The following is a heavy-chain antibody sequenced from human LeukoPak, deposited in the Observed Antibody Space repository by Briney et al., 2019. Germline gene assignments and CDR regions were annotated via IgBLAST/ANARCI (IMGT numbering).Heavy chain of an antibody. CDR1: GGSISSYY. J-gene: IGHJ1*01. CDR2: IYYSGST. Sequence: SETLSLTCTVSGGSISSYYWSWIRQPPGKRLEWIGHIYYSGSTNYNPSLKSRVTISVDTSKNQFSLKLSSVTAADTAVYYCAREGLWFGESEHWGQGTLVTVSS. CDR3: AREGLWFGESEH. V-gene: IGHV4-59*01. D-gene: IGHD3-10*01.